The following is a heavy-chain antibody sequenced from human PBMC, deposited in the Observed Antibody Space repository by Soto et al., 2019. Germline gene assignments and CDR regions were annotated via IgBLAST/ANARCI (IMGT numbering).Heavy chain of an antibody. CDR1: GGSISSSSYY. J-gene: IGHJ4*02. CDR3: ARRGYSYETFDY. Sequence: SETLSLTCTVSGGSISSSSYYWGWIRQPPGKGLEWIGSIYYSGSTYYDPSLKSRVTISVDTSKNQFSLKLSSVTAADTAVYYCARRGYSYETFDYWGQGTLVTVSS. V-gene: IGHV4-39*01. D-gene: IGHD5-18*01. CDR2: IYYSGST.